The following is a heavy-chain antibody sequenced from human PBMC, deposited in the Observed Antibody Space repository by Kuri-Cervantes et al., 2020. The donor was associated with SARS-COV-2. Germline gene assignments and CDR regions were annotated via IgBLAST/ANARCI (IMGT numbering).Heavy chain of an antibody. J-gene: IGHJ4*02. V-gene: IGHV4-39*01. Sequence: GSLRLSCTVSGGSISSSSYYWGWIRQPPGKGLEWIGSIYYSGSTYYNPSLKSRVTISVDTSKNQFSLKLSSVTAADTAVYCCARQYCTNGVCYTPFDYWGQGTLVTVSS. CDR2: IYYSGST. CDR3: ARQYCTNGVCYTPFDY. CDR1: GGSISSSSYY. D-gene: IGHD2-8*01.